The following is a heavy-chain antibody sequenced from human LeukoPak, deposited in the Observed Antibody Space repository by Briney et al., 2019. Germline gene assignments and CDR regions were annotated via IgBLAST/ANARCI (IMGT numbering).Heavy chain of an antibody. CDR1: GFTFSSYS. V-gene: IGHV3-21*01. CDR3: ARDYYDSSGVFDY. Sequence: GGSLRLSCAASGFTFSSYSMNWVRQAPGKGLEWVSSISSSSSYIYYADSVKGRFTISRDNAKNSLYLQMNSLGAEDTAVYYCARDYYDSSGVFDYWGQGTLVTVSS. J-gene: IGHJ4*02. D-gene: IGHD3-22*01. CDR2: ISSSSSYI.